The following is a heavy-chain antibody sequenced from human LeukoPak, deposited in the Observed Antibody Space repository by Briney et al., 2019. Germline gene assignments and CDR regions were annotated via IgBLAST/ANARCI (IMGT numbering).Heavy chain of an antibody. CDR2: VSSSSSYT. D-gene: IGHD2-2*01. J-gene: IGHJ6*02. V-gene: IGHV3-21*06. CDR1: VFIFSSYN. Sequence: VGSLRLSCAASVFIFSSYNMNWVRQAPGKGLEWVSYVSSSSSYTSSTDPVKGVFTTSKDNPKNSLYLQMNSLRAEDTAIYCCARDPGDCSSTNCYEGGGPYYYGMDVWGQGTTVTVSS. CDR3: ARDPGDCSSTNCYEGGGPYYYGMDV.